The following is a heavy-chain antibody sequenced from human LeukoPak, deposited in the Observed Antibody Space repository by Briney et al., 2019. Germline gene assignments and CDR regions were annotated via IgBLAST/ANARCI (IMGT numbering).Heavy chain of an antibody. D-gene: IGHD6-19*01. Sequence: TPSETLSLTCTVSGGSISSYYWSWIRQPPGKGLEWIGYIYYSGSTNYNPSLKSRLTMSVDTSKNQFSLKLNSVTAADTAVYYCARSALAAPFDYWGQGTLVTVSS. CDR1: GGSISSYY. CDR2: IYYSGST. CDR3: ARSALAAPFDY. J-gene: IGHJ4*02. V-gene: IGHV4-59*12.